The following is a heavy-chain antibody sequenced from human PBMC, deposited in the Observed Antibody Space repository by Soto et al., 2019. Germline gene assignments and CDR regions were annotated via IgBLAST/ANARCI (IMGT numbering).Heavy chain of an antibody. D-gene: IGHD3-22*01. Sequence: PSETLSLTCAVSGYSISSGYYWGWIRQPPGKGLEWIGSIYHSGSTYYNPSLKSRVTISVDTSKNQFSLKLSSVTAADTAVYYCARGSSGYTSWFDPWGQGTLVTVSS. V-gene: IGHV4-38-2*01. CDR3: ARGSSGYTSWFDP. CDR1: GYSISSGYY. CDR2: IYHSGST. J-gene: IGHJ5*02.